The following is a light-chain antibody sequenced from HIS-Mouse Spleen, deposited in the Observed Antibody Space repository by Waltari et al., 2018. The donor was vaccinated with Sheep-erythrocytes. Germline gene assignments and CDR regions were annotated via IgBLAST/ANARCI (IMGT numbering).Light chain of an antibody. V-gene: IGLV2-14*03. CDR1: SSDVGGYNH. CDR2: DVS. CDR3: SSYTSSSTLVV. Sequence: QSALTQPASVSGSPGQSITISCTGTSSDVGGYNHVSWYQQHPGKAPKLMIYDVSNRPSVVSNRCSGSKSGNTASLTISGLQAEDEADYYCSSYTSSSTLVVFGGGTKLTVL. J-gene: IGLJ2*01.